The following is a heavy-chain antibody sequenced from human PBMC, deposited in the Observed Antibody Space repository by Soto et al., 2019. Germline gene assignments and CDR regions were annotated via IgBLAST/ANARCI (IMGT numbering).Heavy chain of an antibody. J-gene: IGHJ4*02. Sequence: SETLSLTCTFSVVSISSGGYYCSWIRQHPWKGLEWIGYIYYSGSTYYNPSLKSRVTISVDTSKNQFSLKLSSVTAADTAVYYCARLAPSYDSSGYYYGFFEYWGQGTLVIVS. CDR2: IYYSGST. D-gene: IGHD3-22*01. V-gene: IGHV4-31*03. CDR1: VVSISSGGYY. CDR3: ARLAPSYDSSGYYYGFFEY.